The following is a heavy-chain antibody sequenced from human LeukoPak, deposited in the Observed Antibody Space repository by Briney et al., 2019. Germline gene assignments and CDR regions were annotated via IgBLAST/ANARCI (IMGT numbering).Heavy chain of an antibody. J-gene: IGHJ5*02. CDR1: GYTFTGYY. CDR2: INPNSGGT. V-gene: IGHV1-2*04. Sequence: ASVKVSCKASGYTFTGYYMHWVRQAPGQGLEWMGWINPNSGGTNYAQKFQGWVTMTRDTSISTAYMELSRLRSDDTAVYYCARGGYCSSTSCYLNWFDPWGQGTLVTVSS. CDR3: ARGGYCSSTSCYLNWFDP. D-gene: IGHD2-2*01.